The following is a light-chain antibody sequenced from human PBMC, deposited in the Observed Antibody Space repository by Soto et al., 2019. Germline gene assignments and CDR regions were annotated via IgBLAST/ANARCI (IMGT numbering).Light chain of an antibody. V-gene: IGKV3-11*01. J-gene: IGKJ3*01. CDR3: QQRSNWPLLT. CDR2: DAS. CDR1: QSVSSY. Sequence: GLRQSLGTLSLSRGERATLSCRASQSVSSYLAWYQQKPGQAPRLLIYDASNRATGIPARFSGSGSGTDFTLTISSLEPEDFAVYYCQQRSNWPLLTSGPRTMVHI.